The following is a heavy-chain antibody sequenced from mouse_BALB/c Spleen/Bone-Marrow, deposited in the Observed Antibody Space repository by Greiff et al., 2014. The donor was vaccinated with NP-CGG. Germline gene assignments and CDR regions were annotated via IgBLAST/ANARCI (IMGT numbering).Heavy chain of an antibody. CDR3: ARNGYYGWITY. V-gene: IGHV4-1*02. J-gene: IGHJ3*01. CDR2: INPDSRTI. Sequence: EVNLVESGGGLVQPGGSLKLSCAASGFDFSGYWMTWVRQAPGKGLEWIGEINPDSRTINYKPSLKEKFIMSRDNAKNTLYLQMSKVRSEDTALYYCARNGYYGWITYWGQGTLVTVSA. D-gene: IGHD2-3*01. CDR1: GFDFSGYW.